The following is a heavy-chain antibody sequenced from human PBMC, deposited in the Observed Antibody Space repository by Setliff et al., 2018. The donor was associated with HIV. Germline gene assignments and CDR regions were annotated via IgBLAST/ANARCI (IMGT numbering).Heavy chain of an antibody. CDR3: ARGDGSSGWSGYFDY. Sequence: SETLSLTCAVYGGSFSGYYWSWIRQPPGKGLEWIGEINHSGSTNYNPSLKSRVTISVDMSKNQFSLKLSSVTAADTAVYYCARGDGSSGWSGYFDYWGQGTLVTVSS. CDR1: GGSFSGYY. CDR2: INHSGST. V-gene: IGHV4-34*01. J-gene: IGHJ4*02. D-gene: IGHD6-19*01.